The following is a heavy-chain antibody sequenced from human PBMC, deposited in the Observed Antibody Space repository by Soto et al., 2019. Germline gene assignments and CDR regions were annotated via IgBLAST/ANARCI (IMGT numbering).Heavy chain of an antibody. Sequence: QVQLVESGGGVVQPGRSLRLSCAASGFTFSSYGMHWVRQAPGKGLEWVAVISYDGSNKYYADSVKGRFTISRDNSNNTLYLHMNSLRAEDAAVYYWAKVCSLGYGMDVWGQGTTVTVAS. D-gene: IGHD2-8*01. V-gene: IGHV3-30*18. CDR1: GFTFSSYG. CDR3: AKVCSLGYGMDV. J-gene: IGHJ6*02. CDR2: ISYDGSNK.